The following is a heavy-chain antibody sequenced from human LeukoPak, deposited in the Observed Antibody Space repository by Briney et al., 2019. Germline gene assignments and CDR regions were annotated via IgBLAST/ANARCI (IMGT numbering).Heavy chain of an antibody. CDR3: TRVLIGTVVAFDI. V-gene: IGHV3-11*04. J-gene: IGHJ3*02. Sequence: PGGSLRLSCAASGFTFSDYYMSWIRQAPGKGLEWVSYISPDNSAVYYADSLRGRFTISRDNAKNSVYLQMNSLRAEDTALYYCTRVLIGTVVAFDIWGQGTMVTVSS. CDR1: GFTFSDYY. CDR2: ISPDNSAV. D-gene: IGHD1-20*01.